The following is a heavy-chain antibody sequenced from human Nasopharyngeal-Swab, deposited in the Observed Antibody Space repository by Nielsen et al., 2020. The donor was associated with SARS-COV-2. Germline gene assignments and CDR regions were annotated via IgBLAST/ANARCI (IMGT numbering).Heavy chain of an antibody. J-gene: IGHJ5*02. Sequence: SETLSLTCAVYGGSFSGYYWGWIRQPPGKGLEWIGEINHSGSTNYNPSLKSRVTISVDTSKNQFSLKLSSVTAADTAVYYCARAKQWLVLRWFDPWGQGTLVTVSS. CDR3: ARAKQWLVLRWFDP. CDR1: GGSFSGYY. D-gene: IGHD6-19*01. CDR2: INHSGST. V-gene: IGHV4-34*01.